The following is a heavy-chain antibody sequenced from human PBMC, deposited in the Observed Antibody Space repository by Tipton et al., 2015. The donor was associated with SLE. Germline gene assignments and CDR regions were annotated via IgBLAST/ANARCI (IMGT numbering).Heavy chain of an antibody. Sequence: LRLSCTVSGDSISTYYWSWIRQPPGKGLEWIGYISYSGSTNYNPSLKSRVTISLDTSTNQFSLKLSSVTAADTAVYYCARRDGYSSIWNWFDPWGQGTLVTVAS. D-gene: IGHD6-13*01. V-gene: IGHV4-59*01. J-gene: IGHJ5*02. CDR1: GDSISTYY. CDR2: ISYSGST. CDR3: ARRDGYSSIWNWFDP.